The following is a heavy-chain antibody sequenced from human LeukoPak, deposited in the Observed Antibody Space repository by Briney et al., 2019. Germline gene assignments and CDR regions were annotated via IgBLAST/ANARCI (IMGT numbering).Heavy chain of an antibody. J-gene: IGHJ4*02. D-gene: IGHD5-18*01. Sequence: PSETLSLICTVSGGSISNYYWSWIRQPPGKGLEWIAYISNSGGSNYNPSLKSRVTLSIDTSKNQFSLKLSSVTAADTAVYCCAYSYGRGDYFDYWGQGILVTVSS. V-gene: IGHV4-59*03. CDR1: GGSISNYY. CDR3: AYSYGRGDYFDY. CDR2: ISNSGGS.